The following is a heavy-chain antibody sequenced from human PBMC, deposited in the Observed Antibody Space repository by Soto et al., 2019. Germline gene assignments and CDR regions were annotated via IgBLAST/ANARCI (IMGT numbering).Heavy chain of an antibody. D-gene: IGHD3-22*01. CDR3: ARDPYYDSSGYLASNGMDG. V-gene: IGHV3-53*04. CDR1: GFTVSSNY. Sequence: GGSLRLSCAASGFTVSSNYMSWVHQAPGKGLEWVSVIYSDGNTYYADSVKGRFTISRHNSKNTLYLQMNSPRAEDTAVYYCARDPYYDSSGYLASNGMDGWGQGTTVTVSS. J-gene: IGHJ6*02. CDR2: IYSDGNT.